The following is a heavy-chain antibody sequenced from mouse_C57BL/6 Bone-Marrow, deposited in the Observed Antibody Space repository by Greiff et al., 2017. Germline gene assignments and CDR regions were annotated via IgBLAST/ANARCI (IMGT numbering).Heavy chain of an antibody. CDR1: GFTFSSYA. CDR2: ISDGGSYT. V-gene: IGHV5-4*01. J-gene: IGHJ4*01. Sequence: DVQLVESGGGLVKPGGSLKLSCAASGFTFSSYAMSWVRQTPEKRLEWVATISDGGSYTYYPDNVKGRFTIYRDNAKNNLYLQMSHLKSEDTAMYYCARAGGYYVGYAMDYWGQGTSVTVSS. D-gene: IGHD2-3*01. CDR3: ARAGGYYVGYAMDY.